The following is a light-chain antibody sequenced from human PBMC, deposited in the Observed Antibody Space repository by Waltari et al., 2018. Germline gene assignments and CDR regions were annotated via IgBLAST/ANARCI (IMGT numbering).Light chain of an antibody. V-gene: IGLV2-14*01. CDR2: DVS. CDR1: SSDVGGYNY. J-gene: IGLJ2*01. CDR3: SSYTSSSTLV. Sequence: QSALTQPASVSGSPGQSITISCTGTSSDVGGYNYVSWYQQHPGKAPKLMIYDVSKRPSGVSIRFSGSKSGNTASLTISGLRAEDEADYYCSSYTSSSTLVFGGGTKLTVL.